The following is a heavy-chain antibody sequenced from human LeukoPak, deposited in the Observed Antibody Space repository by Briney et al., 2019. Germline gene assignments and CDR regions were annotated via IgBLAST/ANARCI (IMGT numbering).Heavy chain of an antibody. Sequence: SVKVSCKASGGTFSSYAISWVRQAPGQGLEWMGGIIPIFGTANYAQKFQGRVTITADESTSTAYMELSSLRSEDTAVYYCARDKRDYGSGSPSYYYYMDVWGKGTTVTISS. J-gene: IGHJ6*03. V-gene: IGHV1-69*13. CDR3: ARDKRDYGSGSPSYYYYMDV. D-gene: IGHD3-10*01. CDR1: GGTFSSYA. CDR2: IIPIFGTA.